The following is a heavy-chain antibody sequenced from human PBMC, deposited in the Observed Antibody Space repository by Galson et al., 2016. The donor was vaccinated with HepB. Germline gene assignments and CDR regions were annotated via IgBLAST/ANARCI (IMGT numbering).Heavy chain of an antibody. D-gene: IGHD3-10*01. Sequence: SVKVSCKDSGFTFSSSTVQWVRQARGRRLEWIGWIGVGSGDISYAQRFQERATITSDTSTSTAYMELNSLRDEDTAVYYCARKFSGSENYFFDYWGQGTLVIVSS. CDR1: GFTFSSST. J-gene: IGHJ4*02. V-gene: IGHV1-58*01. CDR3: ARKFSGSENYFFDY. CDR2: IGVGSGDI.